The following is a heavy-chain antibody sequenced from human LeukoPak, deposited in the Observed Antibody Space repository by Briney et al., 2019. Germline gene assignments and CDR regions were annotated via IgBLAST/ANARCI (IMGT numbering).Heavy chain of an antibody. CDR1: GYPFTDQF. CDR2: ISAYNGNT. J-gene: IGHJ3*02. D-gene: IGHD3-22*01. V-gene: IGHV1-18*01. Sequence: ASVKVSCKASGYPFTDQFISWVRQAPGQGLEWMGWISAYNGNTNYAQKLQGRVTMTTDTSTSTVYMELSSLRSEDTAVYYCASIKHYYDSRDAFDIWGQGTMVTVSS. CDR3: ASIKHYYDSRDAFDI.